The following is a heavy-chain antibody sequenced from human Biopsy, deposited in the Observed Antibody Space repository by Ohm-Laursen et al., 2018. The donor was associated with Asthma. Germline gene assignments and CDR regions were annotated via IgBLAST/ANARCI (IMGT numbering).Heavy chain of an antibody. CDR2: ISGSGGST. Sequence: SLRLSCAASGFSFSNFAIHWVRQAPGKGLEWVSAISGSGGSTYYADSAKGRFTISRDNSKNSLHLEMNSLRAEDTAVYYCARDMGDFWRNNWFDPWGQGTLVTVSS. CDR3: ARDMGDFWRNNWFDP. CDR1: GFSFSNFA. J-gene: IGHJ5*02. V-gene: IGHV3-23*01. D-gene: IGHD3-3*01.